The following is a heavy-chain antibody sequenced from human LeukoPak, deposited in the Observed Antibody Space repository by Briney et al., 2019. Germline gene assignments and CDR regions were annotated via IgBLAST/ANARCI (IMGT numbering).Heavy chain of an antibody. Sequence: PGGSLRLSCAASGFTFSSYAMSWVRQAPGKGLVWVSRIDSDGSSTSYADSVKGRFAISRDNAKNTLYLQMNSLSVEDTAVYHCARGLDYYDSSGYYWGQGTLVTVSS. V-gene: IGHV3-74*01. J-gene: IGHJ4*02. CDR3: ARGLDYYDSSGYY. CDR1: GFTFSSYA. CDR2: IDSDGSST. D-gene: IGHD3-22*01.